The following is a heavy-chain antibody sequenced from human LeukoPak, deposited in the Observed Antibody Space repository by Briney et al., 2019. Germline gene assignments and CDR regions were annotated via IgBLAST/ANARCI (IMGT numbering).Heavy chain of an antibody. D-gene: IGHD6-13*01. J-gene: IGHJ4*02. CDR1: GYSFTSYW. CDR2: IYPGDSDT. Sequence: GESLKISCKGSGYSFTSYWIGWVRQMPGKGLEWMGIIYPGDSDTRYSPSFQGQVTISADKSISTAYLQWSSLKASDTAMYYCARHALAAAGEKYIDYWGQGTLVTVSS. V-gene: IGHV5-51*01. CDR3: ARHALAAAGEKYIDY.